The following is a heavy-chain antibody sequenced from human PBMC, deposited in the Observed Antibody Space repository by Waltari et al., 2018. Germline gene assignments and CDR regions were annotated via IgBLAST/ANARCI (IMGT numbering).Heavy chain of an antibody. CDR1: GFTFSSYG. D-gene: IGHD3-3*01. CDR3: ARAGSVLEWLLYPRPKKGGFDY. Sequence: QVQLVESGGGVVQPGRSLRLSWAASGFTFSSYGRPWVRQAPGTGLEWIGEINHSVSTNYNPSLKSRVTISVDTSKNQFSLKLSSVTAADTAVYYCARAGSVLEWLLYPRPKKGGFDYWGQGTLVTVSS. CDR2: INHSVST. V-gene: IGHV4-34*01. J-gene: IGHJ4*02.